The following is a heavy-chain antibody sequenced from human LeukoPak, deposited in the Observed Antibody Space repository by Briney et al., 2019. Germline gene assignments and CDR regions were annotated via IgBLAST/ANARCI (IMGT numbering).Heavy chain of an antibody. D-gene: IGHD4/OR15-4a*01. CDR1: GFTFSTNA. J-gene: IGHJ1*01. Sequence: GGSLTLSCTASGFTFSTNAMHWVRQTPGKGLEWMAVISYDGNSDTYADPVEGRFTVSRDDSRNILYLQMNSLRNDDTAMYYCARDGANDLFKGGAYFLDWGQGALVIVS. CDR2: ISYDGNSD. V-gene: IGHV3-30*04. CDR3: ARDGANDLFKGGAYFLD.